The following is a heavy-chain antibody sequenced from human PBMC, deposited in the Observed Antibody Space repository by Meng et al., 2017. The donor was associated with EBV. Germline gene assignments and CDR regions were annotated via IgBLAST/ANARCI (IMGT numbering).Heavy chain of an antibody. J-gene: IGHJ4*02. V-gene: IGHV4-61*08. Sequence: HGQLQESGPGRVKPSDTLSLTRIVACVSVTSGAYHWSWIRQSPGKGLEWIGYIYDTGITIYNPSLKSRVTISLETSKNQFSLKVNSVTTADTAVYYCAKSRSSTPGIVDDWGQGTLVTVSS. CDR2: IYDTGIT. CDR1: CVSVTSGAYH. CDR3: AKSRSSTPGIVDD. D-gene: IGHD2/OR15-2a*01.